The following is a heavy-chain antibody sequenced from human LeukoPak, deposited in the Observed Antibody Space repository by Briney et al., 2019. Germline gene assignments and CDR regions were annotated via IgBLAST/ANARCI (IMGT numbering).Heavy chain of an antibody. CDR1: GGSISTYC. Sequence: SETLSLTCTVSGGSISTYCWTWIRQPPGKGLEWLGYIYYNGNTNYNPSLPSRVTISLNTSKNQFSLNLTSVTAADTAVYYCARLKGEMITIRPYYHYYMDVWGKGTTVTVSS. D-gene: IGHD5-24*01. V-gene: IGHV4-59*01. CDR2: IYYNGNT. CDR3: ARLKGEMITIRPYYHYYMDV. J-gene: IGHJ6*03.